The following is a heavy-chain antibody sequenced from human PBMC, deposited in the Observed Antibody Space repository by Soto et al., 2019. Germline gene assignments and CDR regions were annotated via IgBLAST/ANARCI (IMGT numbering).Heavy chain of an antibody. CDR1: GYTFTSYD. CDR3: ARGRLGLWCSGGSCYDLTDYYYNGMDA. J-gene: IGHJ6*02. D-gene: IGHD2-15*01. CDR2: MNPNSGNT. Sequence: QVQLVQSGAEVKKPGASVKVSCKASGYTFTSYDINWVRQATGQGLEWMGWMNPNSGNTGYAQKFQGRVTMTRNTSISTAYMELSSLRSEDTAVYYCARGRLGLWCSGGSCYDLTDYYYNGMDAWGQGTTVTVSS. V-gene: IGHV1-8*01.